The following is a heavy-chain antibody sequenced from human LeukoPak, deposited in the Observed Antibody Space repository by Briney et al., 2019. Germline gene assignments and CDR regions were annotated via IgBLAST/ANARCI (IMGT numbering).Heavy chain of an antibody. CDR3: ARDGRGLGDYDAFDI. Sequence: PGGSLRLSCAASGFTFSSYWMHWVRQAPGKGLVWVSRIYSDGSSTNYADSVKGRFTISRDNAKNTLYLQMNSLRAEDTAVYYCARDGRGLGDYDAFDIWGQGTMVTVSS. J-gene: IGHJ3*02. V-gene: IGHV3-74*01. CDR1: GFTFSSYW. CDR2: IYSDGSST. D-gene: IGHD4-17*01.